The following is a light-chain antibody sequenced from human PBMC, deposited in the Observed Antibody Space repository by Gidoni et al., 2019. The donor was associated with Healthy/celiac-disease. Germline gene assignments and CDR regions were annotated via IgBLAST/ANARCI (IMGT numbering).Light chain of an antibody. CDR2: LGS. CDR3: MQALQTPYT. Sequence: ESVMTQSPLSLPVTPGEPASISCRSSQSLMHSNGYNYLDWYLQKPGQSPQLLIYLGSNRASGVPDRFSGSGSGTDFTLKISRVEAEDVGVYYCMQALQTPYTFGQGTKLEIK. CDR1: QSLMHSNGYNY. J-gene: IGKJ2*01. V-gene: IGKV2-28*01.